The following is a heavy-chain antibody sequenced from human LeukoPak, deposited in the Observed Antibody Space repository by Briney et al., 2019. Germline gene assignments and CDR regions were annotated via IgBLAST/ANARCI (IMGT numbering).Heavy chain of an antibody. J-gene: IGHJ4*02. V-gene: IGHV3-30*04. Sequence: GRSLRLSCAACGFTFSSYAMHWVRQAPGKGLEWVAVISYDGSNKYYADSVKGRFTISRDKSKNTLYLQMNSLRAEDTAVYYCAREGIAVALDYWGQGTLVTVSS. CDR1: GFTFSSYA. D-gene: IGHD6-19*01. CDR3: AREGIAVALDY. CDR2: ISYDGSNK.